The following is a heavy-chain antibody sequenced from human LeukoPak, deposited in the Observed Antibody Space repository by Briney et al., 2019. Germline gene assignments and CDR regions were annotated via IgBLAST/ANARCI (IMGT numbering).Heavy chain of an antibody. D-gene: IGHD1-7*01. CDR1: IGSLNSYF. V-gene: IGHV4-4*07. Sequence: KPSETLSLTCTVSIGSLNSYFWTWVRQPAGKGLEWIGRVSDTGRAYYNPSLESRVTISLDTSKNQFSLKVTSVTAADTAVYYCARGKEMTGTSGYYSFDFWGQGTLVSVSS. J-gene: IGHJ4*02. CDR2: VSDTGRA. CDR3: ARGKEMTGTSGYYSFDF.